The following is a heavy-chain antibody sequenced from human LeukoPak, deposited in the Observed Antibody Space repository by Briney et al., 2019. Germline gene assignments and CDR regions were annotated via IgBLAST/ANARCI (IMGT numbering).Heavy chain of an antibody. J-gene: IGHJ4*02. CDR1: GYSFITHW. CDR3: AKGAGGSGSCYPYS. V-gene: IGHV5-51*01. CDR2: IYPGDSDT. D-gene: IGHD3-10*01. Sequence: GESLKISCKASGYSFITHWIAWVRQTPGKGLEWMGIIYPGDSDTKYSPSFQGQVTISADKSISTAYLQWSSLKASDTAMYYCAKGAGGSGSCYPYSWGQGTLVTVSS.